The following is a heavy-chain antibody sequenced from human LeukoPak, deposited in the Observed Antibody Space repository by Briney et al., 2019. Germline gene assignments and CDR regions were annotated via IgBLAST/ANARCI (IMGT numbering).Heavy chain of an antibody. CDR1: GGSISSYY. CDR2: IYYSGST. D-gene: IGHD3-22*01. Sequence: SETLSLTCTVSGGSISSYYWSWLRQPPGKGLVWIGYIYYSGSTYYNPSLKSRVTISVDTSKDQFSLKLSSVTAADTAVYYCARDYAYHDSSGSLGGDWFDPWGQGTLVTVSS. CDR3: ARDYAYHDSSGSLGGDWFDP. J-gene: IGHJ5*02. V-gene: IGHV4-59*01.